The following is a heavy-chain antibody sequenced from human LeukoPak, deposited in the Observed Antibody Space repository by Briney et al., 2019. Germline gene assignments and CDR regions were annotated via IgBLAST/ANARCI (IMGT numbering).Heavy chain of an antibody. CDR2: INPNSGGT. J-gene: IGHJ6*03. V-gene: IGHV1-2*02. CDR3: ARVRGTVWGLRDYYSMDV. D-gene: IGHD1-26*01. CDR1: GYTFAGSY. Sequence: ASVKVSCKASGYTFAGSYMLWVRQAPGQGLEWMGWINPNSGGTNYAQKFQGRVTMTRDTSISTAYMELSRLRSDDTAVYYCARVRGTVWGLRDYYSMDVWGKGTTVTVSS.